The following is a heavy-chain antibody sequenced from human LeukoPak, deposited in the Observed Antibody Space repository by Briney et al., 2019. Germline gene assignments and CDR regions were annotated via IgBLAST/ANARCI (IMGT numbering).Heavy chain of an antibody. Sequence: PGGSLRLSCAVSGFTVSTNYMSWVRQAPGKGLEWVSVIYSGGDTYYADSMKGRFTVSRDNSKNTLYLQMNSRPSEPTAVYYCARGGGGGNPFDYWGQGTLVTVSS. D-gene: IGHD1-14*01. CDR2: IYSGGDT. J-gene: IGHJ4*02. CDR1: GFTVSTNY. CDR3: ARGGGGGNPFDY. V-gene: IGHV3-53*01.